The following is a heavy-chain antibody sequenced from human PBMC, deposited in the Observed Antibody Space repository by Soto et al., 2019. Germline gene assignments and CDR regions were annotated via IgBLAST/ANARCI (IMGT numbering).Heavy chain of an antibody. Sequence: QVQLQESGPGLVKPSGTLSLTCAVSGGSISSSNWWSWVRQPPGKGLEWIGEIYHRGSTNYNPSLKSRVTISVDKSKNQFSLKLGSVTAADTAVYYCARAKIEGMATTNFDYWGQGTLVTVSS. V-gene: IGHV4-4*02. D-gene: IGHD5-12*01. J-gene: IGHJ4*02. CDR1: GGSISSSNW. CDR2: IYHRGST. CDR3: ARAKIEGMATTNFDY.